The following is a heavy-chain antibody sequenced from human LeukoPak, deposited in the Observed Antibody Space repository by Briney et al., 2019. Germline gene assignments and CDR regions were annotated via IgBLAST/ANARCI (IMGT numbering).Heavy chain of an antibody. D-gene: IGHD3-10*01. CDR2: INPNSGGT. CDR1: GYTFTGYY. J-gene: IGHJ4*02. V-gene: IGHV1-2*02. CDR3: ARVGTMGYYFDY. Sequence: GASVKVSCKASGYTFTGYYMHWVRQAPGQGLEWMGWINPNSGGTNYAQKLQGRVTMTRDTSISTGYMELSRLRSDDTAVYYCARVGTMGYYFDYWGQGTLVTVSS.